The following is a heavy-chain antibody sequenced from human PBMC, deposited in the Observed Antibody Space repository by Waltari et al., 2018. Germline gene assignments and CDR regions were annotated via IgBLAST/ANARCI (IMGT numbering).Heavy chain of an antibody. Sequence: QVPLVQSGAEVKKPGASVKVSCKASGYTFTGYYMHWVRKAPGQGLEWMGWINPNSGGTNYAQKFQGRVTMTRDTSISTAYMELSRLRSDDTAVYYCARDAIYYDSSGYHSPDYWGQGTLVTVSS. CDR3: ARDAIYYDSSGYHSPDY. CDR2: INPNSGGT. D-gene: IGHD3-22*01. J-gene: IGHJ4*02. V-gene: IGHV1-2*02. CDR1: GYTFTGYY.